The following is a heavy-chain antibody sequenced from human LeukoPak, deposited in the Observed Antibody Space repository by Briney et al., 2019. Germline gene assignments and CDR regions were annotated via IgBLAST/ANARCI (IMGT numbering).Heavy chain of an antibody. V-gene: IGHV4-30-2*01. Sequence: SETLSLTCAVSGGSISSGGYSWSWIRQPPGKGLEWIGYIYHSGSTYYNPSLKSRVTISVDRSKNQFSLKLNSVTAADTAVYYCARGGLELDYWGQGTLVTVPS. CDR3: ARGGLELDY. CDR1: GGSISSGGYS. J-gene: IGHJ4*02. D-gene: IGHD1-7*01. CDR2: IYHSGST.